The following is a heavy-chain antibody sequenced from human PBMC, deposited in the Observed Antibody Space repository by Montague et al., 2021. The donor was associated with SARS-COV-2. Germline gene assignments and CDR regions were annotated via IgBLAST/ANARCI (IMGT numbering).Heavy chain of an antibody. D-gene: IGHD6-13*01. J-gene: IGHJ5*02. Sequence: SETLSLTCTVSGGSISSYFWSWIRQPPGKGLEWVGYIHYSGSTNYNPSLKSRVTISVDTSKNQFSLKLKSVTAADTAVYYCARDGDSSSWYWFDAWGQGTLVTVSS. V-gene: IGHV4-59*13. CDR1: GGSISSYF. CDR2: IHYSGST. CDR3: ARDGDSSSWYWFDA.